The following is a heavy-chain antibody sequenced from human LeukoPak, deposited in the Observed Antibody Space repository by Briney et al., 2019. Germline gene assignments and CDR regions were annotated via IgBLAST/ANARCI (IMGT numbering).Heavy chain of an antibody. CDR3: ARSRALNESITIFGVVLASGMDV. J-gene: IGHJ6*02. CDR1: GGSISSYY. V-gene: IGHV4-4*07. CDR2: IYTSRST. D-gene: IGHD3-3*01. Sequence: KPSETLSLTRTVSGGSISSYYWIWIPQPAGKGLEESGRIYTSRSTDYNPSLKRRVNMSGATSKNQFSLKLSSVTAAGPPVYYRARSRALNESITIFGVVLASGMDVWGQGTTVTVSS.